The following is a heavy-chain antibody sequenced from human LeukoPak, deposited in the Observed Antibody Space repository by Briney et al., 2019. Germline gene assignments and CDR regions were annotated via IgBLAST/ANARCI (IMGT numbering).Heavy chain of an antibody. V-gene: IGHV3-53*01. Sequence: GGSLGLSCAASGFIVSSSYMSWVRQAPGKGLEWVSVIFSINTTYYADSVKGRFTISRDNSKNMVYLQMNSLRDEDTAIYYCARRPRGVNYGYYWGQGTLVTVSS. D-gene: IGHD3-10*01. CDR2: IFSINTT. CDR3: ARRPRGVNYGYY. CDR1: GFIVSSSY. J-gene: IGHJ4*02.